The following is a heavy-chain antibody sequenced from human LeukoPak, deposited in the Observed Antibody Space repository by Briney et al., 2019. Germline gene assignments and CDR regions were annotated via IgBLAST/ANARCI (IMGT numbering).Heavy chain of an antibody. J-gene: IGHJ4*02. CDR2: ITSSSYTI. CDR3: TRDGCTSTNCQWFDC. Sequence: PGGSLRLSCAASGFTFSSFEMNWVRQAPGKGLEWVSYITSSSYTIYYAESVRGRFTISRDNAKNSLYLQMNSLRAEDTAVYYCTRDGCTSTNCQWFDCWGQGTLVTVSS. D-gene: IGHD2-2*01. CDR1: GFTFSSFE. V-gene: IGHV3-48*03.